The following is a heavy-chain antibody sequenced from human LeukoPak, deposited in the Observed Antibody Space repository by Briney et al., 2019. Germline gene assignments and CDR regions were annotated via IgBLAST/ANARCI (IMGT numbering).Heavy chain of an antibody. J-gene: IGHJ5*02. CDR1: GYTFTGYY. CDR3: ARDAGDGYNWFDP. CDR2: INPNSGGT. Sequence: ASVKVSCKASGYTFTGYYMHWVRLAPGQGLEWMGWINPNSGGTNYAQKFQGRVTMTRDTSISTAYMELSRLRSDDTAVYYCARDAGDGYNWFDPWGQGTLVTVSS. V-gene: IGHV1-2*02. D-gene: IGHD5-24*01.